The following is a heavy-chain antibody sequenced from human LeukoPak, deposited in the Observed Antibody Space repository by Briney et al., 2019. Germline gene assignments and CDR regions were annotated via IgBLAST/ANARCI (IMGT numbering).Heavy chain of an antibody. CDR2: IFGNGVKT. CDR1: GFTFSGHS. CDR3: ARVGDWSNYFGMDA. Sequence: GGSLRLSCAASGFTFSGHSMAWVRQTPGKGLEWVSVIFGNGVKTYYADSLKGRFTISRDNSKSTLYLQMNSLRADDTAVYYCARVGDWSNYFGMDAWGQGTTVSVSS. D-gene: IGHD3-16*01. J-gene: IGHJ6*02. V-gene: IGHV3-23*01.